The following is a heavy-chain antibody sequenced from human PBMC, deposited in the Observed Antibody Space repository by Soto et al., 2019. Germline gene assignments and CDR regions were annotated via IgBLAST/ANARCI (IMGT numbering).Heavy chain of an antibody. CDR2: IYYTGST. Sequence: SETLSLTCTVSGSSISPFYWSWIRQPPGKGLEWIGYIYYTGSTKCNPSLKSRVTLSLGTSRNQLSLKLSSVTAADTAVYYCTRVGGYYGDYPNFDYWGPGTLVTVSS. CDR1: GSSISPFY. J-gene: IGHJ4*02. CDR3: TRVGGYYGDYPNFDY. D-gene: IGHD4-17*01. V-gene: IGHV4-59*01.